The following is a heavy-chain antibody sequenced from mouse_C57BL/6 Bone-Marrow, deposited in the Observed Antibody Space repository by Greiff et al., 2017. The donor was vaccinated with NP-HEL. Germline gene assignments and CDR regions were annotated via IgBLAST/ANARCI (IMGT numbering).Heavy chain of an antibody. J-gene: IGHJ2*01. V-gene: IGHV1-50*01. Sequence: QVQLQQPGAELVKPGASVKLSCKASGYTFTSYWMQWVKQRPGQGLEWIGEIDPSDSYTNYNQKFKGKATLTVDKSSSTAYMQLSSLTSEDSAVYYCARARDPVYCEGVDYWGQGTTLTVSS. CDR1: GYTFTSYW. D-gene: IGHD2-4*01. CDR3: ARARDPVYCEGVDY. CDR2: IDPSDSYT.